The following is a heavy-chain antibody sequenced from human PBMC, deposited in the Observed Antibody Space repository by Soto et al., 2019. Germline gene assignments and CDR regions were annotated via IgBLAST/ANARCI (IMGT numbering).Heavy chain of an antibody. CDR1: GYTFTSYY. Sequence: QVQLVQSGAEVKKPGASVKVSCKASGYTFTSYYMHWVRQAPGQGLEWMGIINPSGGSTSYAQKLQGRVTMTRDPTNNTAYMGLGRLRSEETAMYYCARVKGREVEGRGAGYNWFDPWGQGTLVTVSS. D-gene: IGHD3-10*01. V-gene: IGHV1-46*01. CDR2: INPSGGST. CDR3: ARVKGREVEGRGAGYNWFDP. J-gene: IGHJ5*02.